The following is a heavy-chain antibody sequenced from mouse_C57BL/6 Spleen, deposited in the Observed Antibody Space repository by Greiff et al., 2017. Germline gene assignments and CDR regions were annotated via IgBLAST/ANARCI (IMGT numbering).Heavy chain of an antibody. CDR2: IDPVTAGT. CDR1: GYTFPDYV. J-gene: IGHJ3*01. D-gene: IGHD3-1*01. V-gene: IGHV1-15*01. Sequence: VKLQQSGPELVRPGASVTLSCKASGYTFPDYVMHWVKQTPVPGLEWIGAIDPVTAGTAYNQKFKGKAILTADKSSRTAYMELSRLTCEDSAVYYCTRTHGLRQAWLAYWGQGTLVTVSA. CDR3: TRTHGLRQAWLAY.